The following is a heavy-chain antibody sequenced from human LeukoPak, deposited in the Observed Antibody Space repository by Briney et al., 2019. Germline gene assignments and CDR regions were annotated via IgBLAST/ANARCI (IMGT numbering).Heavy chain of an antibody. D-gene: IGHD3-3*01. Sequence: GGSLRLSCAASGFTFSSYWMHWVRQAPGKGLVWVSRINTDGSSTSYADSVKGRFTISRDNAKNTLYLQMNSLRAEDTAVYYCAREVHDFWSGYSDYWGQGTLVTVSS. CDR3: AREVHDFWSGYSDY. CDR1: GFTFSSYW. CDR2: INTDGSST. V-gene: IGHV3-74*01. J-gene: IGHJ4*02.